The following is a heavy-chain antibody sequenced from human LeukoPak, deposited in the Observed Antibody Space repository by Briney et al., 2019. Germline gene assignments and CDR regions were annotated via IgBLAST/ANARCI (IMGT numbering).Heavy chain of an antibody. CDR3: AIPLRVGIVATPGNYYMDV. CDR1: ARIFRSYV. Sequence: SSVQVSCKASARIFRSYVISGVGQASGQGLEWMGMIIPIFGAANNTPKFPGRATITADKSTSTAYMEMSSLRSEDTAVYYWAIPLRVGIVATPGNYYMDVWGKGTTVTVSS. J-gene: IGHJ6*03. CDR2: IIPIFGAA. D-gene: IGHD5-12*01. V-gene: IGHV1-69*06.